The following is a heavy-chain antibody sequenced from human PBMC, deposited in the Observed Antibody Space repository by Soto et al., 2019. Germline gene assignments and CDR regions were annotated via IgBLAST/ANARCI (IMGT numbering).Heavy chain of an antibody. V-gene: IGHV4-4*02. D-gene: IGHD6-19*01. J-gene: IGHJ2*01. Sequence: PSETLSLTCAVSGGSIISSNWWSWVRQPPGKGPEWIGEIYHSGSTNYNPSLKSRVTISVDKSKNQFSLKLSSVTAADTAVYYCAIWMGGWYERWYFDLWGRGTLVTVSS. CDR2: IYHSGST. CDR3: AIWMGGWYERWYFDL. CDR1: GGSIISSNW.